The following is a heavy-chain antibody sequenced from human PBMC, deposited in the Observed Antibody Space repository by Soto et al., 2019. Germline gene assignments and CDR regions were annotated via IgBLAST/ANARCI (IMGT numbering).Heavy chain of an antibody. D-gene: IGHD3-3*01. CDR2: ISAYNGNT. V-gene: IGHV1-18*01. J-gene: IGHJ3*02. Sequence: ASVKVSCKASGYTFTSYGISWVRQAPGQGLEWMGWISAYNGNTNYAQKLQGRVTMTTDTSTSTAYMELRSLRSDDTAVYYCASIYYDFWSGSKLGAFDIWGQATMVTVSS. CDR3: ASIYYDFWSGSKLGAFDI. CDR1: GYTFTSYG.